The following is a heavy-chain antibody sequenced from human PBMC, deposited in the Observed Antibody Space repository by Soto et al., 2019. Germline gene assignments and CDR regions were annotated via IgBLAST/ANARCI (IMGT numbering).Heavy chain of an antibody. CDR1: GGSISSSNW. CDR3: AIAVAGRRGGYFDY. CDR2: IYHSGST. V-gene: IGHV4-4*02. Sequence: SETLSLACAVSGGSISSSNWWSWVRQPPGKGLEWIGEIYHSGSTNYNPSLKSRVTISVDKSKNQFSLKLSSVTAADTAVYYCAIAVAGRRGGYFDYWGQGTLVTVSS. J-gene: IGHJ4*02. D-gene: IGHD6-19*01.